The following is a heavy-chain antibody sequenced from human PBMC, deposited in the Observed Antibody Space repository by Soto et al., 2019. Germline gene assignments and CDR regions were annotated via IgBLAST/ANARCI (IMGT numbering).Heavy chain of an antibody. D-gene: IGHD2-15*01. J-gene: IGHJ4*02. CDR3: AKEGLLVVVAATPDY. CDR2: ISGSGGST. Sequence: GESLKISCAASGFTFSSYAVSWVRQAPGKGLEWVSAISGSGGSTFYADSVKGRFTISRDNSKNTLYLQMNSLRAEGTAVYYCAKEGLLVVVAATPDYWGQGTLVTVSS. CDR1: GFTFSSYA. V-gene: IGHV3-23*01.